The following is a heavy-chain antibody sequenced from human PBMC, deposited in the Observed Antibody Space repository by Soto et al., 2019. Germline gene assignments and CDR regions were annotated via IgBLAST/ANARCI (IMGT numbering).Heavy chain of an antibody. CDR3: AKEGYYYGSGSRRGLDY. V-gene: IGHV3-30*18. CDR2: ISYDGSNK. CDR1: GFTFSSYG. J-gene: IGHJ4*02. Sequence: WGSLRLSCAASGFTFSSYGMHWVRQAPGKGLEWVAVISYDGSNKYYADSVKGRFTISRDNSKNTLYLQMNSLRAEDTAVYYCAKEGYYYGSGSRRGLDYWGQGTMVTVSS. D-gene: IGHD3-10*01.